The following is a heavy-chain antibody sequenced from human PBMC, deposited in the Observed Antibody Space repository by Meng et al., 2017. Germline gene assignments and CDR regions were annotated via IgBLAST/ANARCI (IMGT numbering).Heavy chain of an antibody. V-gene: IGHV1-69*01. CDR1: GGTFSSYA. CDR3: AREGPCGGDCSGFDY. Sequence: QGRLVQSGGEVKKPGSSVKVSCKASGGTFSSYAISWVRQAPGQGLEWMGGIIPIFGTANYAQKFQGRVTITADESTSTAYMELSSLRSEDTAVYYCAREGPCGGDCSGFDYWGQGTLVTVSS. CDR2: IIPIFGTA. J-gene: IGHJ4*02. D-gene: IGHD2-21*02.